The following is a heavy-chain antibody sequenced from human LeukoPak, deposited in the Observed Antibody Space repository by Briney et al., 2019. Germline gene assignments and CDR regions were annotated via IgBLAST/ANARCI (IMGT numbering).Heavy chain of an antibody. Sequence: GGSLRLSCAASGFTVSSNYMSWVRQAPGKGLEWVSVIYSGGSTYYADSVKGRFTISRDNSKNTLYLQMNSLRAEDTAVYYCARAGTMAAIDYWGQGTLVTVSS. CDR3: ARAGTMAAIDY. V-gene: IGHV3-53*01. J-gene: IGHJ4*02. CDR2: IYSGGST. D-gene: IGHD4/OR15-4a*01. CDR1: GFTVSSNY.